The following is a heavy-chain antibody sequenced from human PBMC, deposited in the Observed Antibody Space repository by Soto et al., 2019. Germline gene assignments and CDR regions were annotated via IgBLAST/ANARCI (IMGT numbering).Heavy chain of an antibody. CDR1: GFSLSNARMG. CDR2: IFSNDEK. CDR3: ARNLEAAGGYYYGMDV. Sequence: QVTLKESGPVLVKPTETLTLTCTVSGFSLSNARMGVSWIRQPPGKALEWLAHIFSNDEKSYSTSLKSRLTISKDTSKSQVVLTMTNMDPVDTATYYCARNLEAAGGYYYGMDVWGQGTTVTVSS. D-gene: IGHD3-3*01. J-gene: IGHJ6*02. V-gene: IGHV2-26*01.